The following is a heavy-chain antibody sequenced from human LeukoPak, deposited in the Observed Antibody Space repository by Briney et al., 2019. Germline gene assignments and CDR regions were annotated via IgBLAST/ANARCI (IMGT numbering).Heavy chain of an antibody. V-gene: IGHV4-4*07. CDR3: ARDFDVYYYYGMDV. CDR1: GGSISSFY. Sequence: SETLSLTCTVSGGSISSFYWSWIRQPAGKGLEWIGRIYTSGSTNYNPSLKSRVTMSVDTSRNQFSLKLSSVTAADTAVYYCARDFDVYYYYGMDVWGQGTTVTVSS. J-gene: IGHJ6*02. CDR2: IYTSGST. D-gene: IGHD3-9*01.